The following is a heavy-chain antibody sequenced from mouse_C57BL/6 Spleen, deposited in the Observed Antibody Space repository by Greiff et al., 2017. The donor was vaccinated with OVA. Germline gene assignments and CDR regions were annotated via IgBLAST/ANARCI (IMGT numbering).Heavy chain of an antibody. Sequence: EVKLMESGPGMVKPSQSLSLTCTVTGYSITSGYDWHWLRHFPGNKLEWMGYISYSGSTNYNPSLKSRISITHDTSKNHFFLKLNSVTTEDTATYYCARGGENWVFDYWGQGTTLTVSS. V-gene: IGHV3-1*01. CDR3: ARGGENWVFDY. CDR1: GYSITSGYD. J-gene: IGHJ2*01. CDR2: ISYSGST. D-gene: IGHD4-1*01.